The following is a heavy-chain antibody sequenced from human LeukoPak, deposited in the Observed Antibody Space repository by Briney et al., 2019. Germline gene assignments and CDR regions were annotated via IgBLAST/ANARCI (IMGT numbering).Heavy chain of an antibody. Sequence: ASVKVSCKASGYTFTSYYMHWVRQAPGQGLEWMGIINPSGGSTSYTQKFQGRVTMTRDTSTSTVYMELSSLRSEDTAVYYCASTGTTRANFDYWGQGTLVTVSS. V-gene: IGHV1-46*01. J-gene: IGHJ4*02. CDR1: GYTFTSYY. CDR2: INPSGGST. CDR3: ASTGTTRANFDY. D-gene: IGHD1-7*01.